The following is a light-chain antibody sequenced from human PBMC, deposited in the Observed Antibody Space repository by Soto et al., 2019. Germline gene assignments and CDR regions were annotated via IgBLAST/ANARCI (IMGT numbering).Light chain of an antibody. V-gene: IGKV1-5*03. J-gene: IGKJ1*01. CDR2: KPS. CDR3: QQYKTYWT. Sequence: DIQMTQSPSTLSASIGDRVTITCRASQSISSWLSWYQQKPGKAPKLLIYKPSILESGVPSRFSGSGSGTEVSLTISSRQPENFATYYWQQYKTYWTFAQGTKVEIK. CDR1: QSISSW.